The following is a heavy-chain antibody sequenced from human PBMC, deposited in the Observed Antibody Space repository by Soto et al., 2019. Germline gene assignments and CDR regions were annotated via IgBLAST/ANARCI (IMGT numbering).Heavy chain of an antibody. Sequence: QVQLVESGGGVVQPGRSLRLSCAASGFTFSSYGMHWVRQAPGKGLEWVAVISYDGSNKYYADSVKGRFTISRDNSKNTLYLQMNSLRAEDTAVYYCAKTGSSWGSFQHWGQGTLVTFAS. CDR3: AKTGSSWGSFQH. CDR1: GFTFSSYG. J-gene: IGHJ1*01. D-gene: IGHD1-26*01. V-gene: IGHV3-30*18. CDR2: ISYDGSNK.